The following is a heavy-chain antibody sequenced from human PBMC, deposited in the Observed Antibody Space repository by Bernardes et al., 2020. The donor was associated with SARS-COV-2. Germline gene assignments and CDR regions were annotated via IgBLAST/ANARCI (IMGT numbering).Heavy chain of an antibody. CDR2: ISWNSGSI. CDR1: GFTFYDYA. J-gene: IGHJ4*02. Sequence: GGSLRLSCAASGFTFYDYAMHWVRQAPGKGLAWVSGISWNSGSIGYADSVKGRFTISRDNAKNSLYLQMNSLRAEDTALYYCAKDISSGWRTPLLYWGQGTLVTVSS. D-gene: IGHD6-19*01. CDR3: AKDISSGWRTPLLY. V-gene: IGHV3-9*01.